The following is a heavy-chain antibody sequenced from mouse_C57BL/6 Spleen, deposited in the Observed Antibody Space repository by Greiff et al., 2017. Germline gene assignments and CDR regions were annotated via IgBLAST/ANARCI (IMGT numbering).Heavy chain of an antibody. CDR2: IDPETGGT. J-gene: IGHJ2*01. Sequence: QVQLKESGAELVRPGASVTLSCKASGYTFTDYEMHWVKQTPVHGLEWIGAIDPETGGTAYNQKFKGKAILTAEKSSSTAYMELRSLTSEDSAVYYCTGSGYRYYFDYWGQGTTLTVSS. D-gene: IGHD3-2*02. V-gene: IGHV1-15*01. CDR1: GYTFTDYE. CDR3: TGSGYRYYFDY.